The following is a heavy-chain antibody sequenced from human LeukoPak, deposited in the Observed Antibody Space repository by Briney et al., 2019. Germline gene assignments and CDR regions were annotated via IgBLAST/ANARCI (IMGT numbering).Heavy chain of an antibody. CDR2: ISGSGDST. Sequence: GGSLRLSCAASRFSFSSFVVSWVRQTPGKGLEWVSAISGSGDSTFYADSVKGRFTISRDNSRNTLYLQMNSLRAEDTAVYYCAKDPPFFGVVTQHDYWGQGTLVTVSS. V-gene: IGHV3-23*01. CDR1: RFSFSSFV. D-gene: IGHD3-3*01. CDR3: AKDPPFFGVVTQHDY. J-gene: IGHJ4*02.